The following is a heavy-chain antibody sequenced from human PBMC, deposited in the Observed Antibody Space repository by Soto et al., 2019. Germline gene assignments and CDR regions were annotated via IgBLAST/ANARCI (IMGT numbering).Heavy chain of an antibody. CDR2: ISTYNGNT. Sequence: QVQLLQSGAEVKKPGASVKVSCKASGYKFTTYGITWVRQAAGQGLEWLGGISTYNGNTDYAQNLQDRVTMTTETSTTTAYLEVRSLTSDDKAVYFCARGLGTNGLDVWGQGTTVTVSS. CDR1: GYKFTTYG. CDR3: ARGLGTNGLDV. J-gene: IGHJ6*02. V-gene: IGHV1-18*04. D-gene: IGHD7-27*01.